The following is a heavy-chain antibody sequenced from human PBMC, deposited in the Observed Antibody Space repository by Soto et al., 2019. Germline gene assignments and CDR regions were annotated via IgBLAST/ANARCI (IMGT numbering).Heavy chain of an antibody. Sequence: GGSLRLSCAASGFTFSSYAMSWVRQAPGKGLEWVSAISGSGGSTYYADSVKGRFTISRDNSKNTLYLQMNSLRAEDTAVYYCAKDPVAAAGPGGTYFDYWGQGTLVTVSS. J-gene: IGHJ4*02. D-gene: IGHD6-13*01. V-gene: IGHV3-23*01. CDR3: AKDPVAAAGPGGTYFDY. CDR1: GFTFSSYA. CDR2: ISGSGGST.